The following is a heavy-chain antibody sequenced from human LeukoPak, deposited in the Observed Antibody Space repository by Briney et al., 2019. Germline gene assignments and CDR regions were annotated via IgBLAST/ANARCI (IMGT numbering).Heavy chain of an antibody. J-gene: IGHJ6*02. V-gene: IGHV3-74*03. CDR1: GITLSDYW. CDR3: VRGGHKLDIGTSRYHYGLDV. Sequence: GGSLRLSCAASGITLSDYWMYWVRQGPGKGLVHVSRIESDGTRTVYADSVKGRFTISRDNAKNTMYLQMNSLRAEDTAVYYCVRGGHKLDIGTSRYHYGLDVWGQGTTVTVSS. D-gene: IGHD2-2*03. CDR2: IESDGTRT.